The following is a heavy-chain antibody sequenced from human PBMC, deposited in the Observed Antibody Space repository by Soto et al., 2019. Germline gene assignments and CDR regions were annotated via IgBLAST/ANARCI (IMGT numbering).Heavy chain of an antibody. CDR2: INSDGSTI. Sequence: GGSLRLSCAASGFTFGPFWMHWVRQAPGKGLVWLSHINSDGSTIVYADSVKGRFTISRDNAKNKLYLQMNSLRVEDTAVYYYAREGGYQTWSAYYFDYWGQGTLVTVSS. V-gene: IGHV3-74*01. J-gene: IGHJ4*02. CDR1: GFTFGPFW. CDR3: AREGGYQTWSAYYFDY. D-gene: IGHD5-12*01.